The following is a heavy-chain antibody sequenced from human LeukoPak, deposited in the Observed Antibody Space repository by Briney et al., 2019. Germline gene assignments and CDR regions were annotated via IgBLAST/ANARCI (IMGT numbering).Heavy chain of an antibody. J-gene: IGHJ4*02. Sequence: GGSLRLSCAASGLTISNYWMHWVRQAPGKGLVWVSRINSDGSSPTYADSVKGRFTISRDNAKNTLYLQMNSVRDEDTAVYYCAKGGTTVVDYWGQGTLVTVSS. D-gene: IGHD4-23*01. CDR2: INSDGSSP. CDR1: GLTISNYW. CDR3: AKGGTTVVDY. V-gene: IGHV3-74*01.